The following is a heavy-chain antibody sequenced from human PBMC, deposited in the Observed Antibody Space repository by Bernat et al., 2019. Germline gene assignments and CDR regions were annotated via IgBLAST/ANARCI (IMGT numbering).Heavy chain of an antibody. J-gene: IGHJ3*02. CDR2: IKSKTDGGTT. CDR3: TTDRGKMTLPAFDI. Sequence: EVQLVESGGGLVKPGGSLRLSCAASGFTFSNAWMSWVRQAPGKGLEWVGRIKSKTDGGTTDDAATVKGRFNISRDDSKNTLYLQMNSLKTEDTAVYYCTTDRGKMTLPAFDIWGQGTMVTVSS. D-gene: IGHD3-10*01. CDR1: GFTFSNAW. V-gene: IGHV3-15*01.